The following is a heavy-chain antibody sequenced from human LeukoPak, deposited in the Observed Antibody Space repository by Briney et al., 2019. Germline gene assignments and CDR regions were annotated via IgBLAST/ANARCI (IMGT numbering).Heavy chain of an antibody. CDR2: INHSGST. J-gene: IGHJ4*02. CDR1: GGSFSGYY. V-gene: IGHV4-34*01. D-gene: IGHD3-9*01. CDR3: ARGRLINDILTGYFSDY. Sequence: KASETLSLTCAVYGGSFSGYYWSWIRQPPGKGLEWIGEINHSGSTNYNPSLKSRVTISVDTSKNQFSLKLSSVTAADTAVYYCARGRLINDILTGYFSDYWGQGTLVTVSS.